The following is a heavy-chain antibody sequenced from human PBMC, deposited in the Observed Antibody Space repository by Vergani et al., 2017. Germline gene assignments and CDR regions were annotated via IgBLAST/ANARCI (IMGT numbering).Heavy chain of an antibody. Sequence: EVQLLESGGGLVQPGGSLRLSCAAFGFTFSSYAMSWVRQAPGKGLEWVSAISGSGGSTYYADSVKGRFTISRDNSKNTLYLQMNSLRAEDTAVYYCAKGGIVGATTGGYYYYYMDVWGKGTTVTVSS. D-gene: IGHD1-26*01. CDR2: ISGSGGST. J-gene: IGHJ6*03. CDR1: GFTFSSYA. CDR3: AKGGIVGATTGGYYYYYMDV. V-gene: IGHV3-23*01.